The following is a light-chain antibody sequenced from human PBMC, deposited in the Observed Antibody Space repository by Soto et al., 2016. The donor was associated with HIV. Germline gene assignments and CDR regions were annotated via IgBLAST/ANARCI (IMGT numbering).Light chain of an antibody. J-gene: IGKJ1*01. V-gene: IGKV1-9*01. CDR1: QGMSSY. CDR3: QHFNSFLPWT. Sequence: DIQLTQSPSFVSASVGDRVTITCRASQGMSSYLAWYQQKPGKAPELLIYAASTLHSGVPSRFSGSGSGTEFTLTITSLQPEDFAIYYCQHFNSFLPWTFGQGPR. CDR2: AAS.